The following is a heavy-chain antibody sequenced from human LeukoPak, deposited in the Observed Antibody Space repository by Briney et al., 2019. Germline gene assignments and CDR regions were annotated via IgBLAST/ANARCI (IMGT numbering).Heavy chain of an antibody. V-gene: IGHV4-4*07. D-gene: IGHD1-26*01. CDR1: GGSISTDY. CDR3: ARRELRYYYYMDV. Sequence: SETLSLTCTVSGGSISTDYWNWNRQPAGKGLEWIGRIYTTGSTTYNPSLKSRVTMSVDTSKNHFSLNLNSVTAADTAVYYCARRELRYYYYMDVWGKGTTVTVSS. J-gene: IGHJ6*03. CDR2: IYTTGST.